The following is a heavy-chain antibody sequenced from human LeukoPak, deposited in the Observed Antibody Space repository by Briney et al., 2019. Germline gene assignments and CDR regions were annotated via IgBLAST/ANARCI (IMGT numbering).Heavy chain of an antibody. CDR1: GYTFTSYD. V-gene: IGHV1-8*01. CDR2: MNPNSGNT. J-gene: IGHJ4*02. CDR3: ARGLKRYFDWTRTAYYFDY. D-gene: IGHD3-9*01. Sequence: ASVNVSCTASGYTFTSYDINWVRQAPGQGLEWMGWMNPNSGNTDYAQKFQGRVTMTRNTSISTAYMELSSLRSEDTAVYYCARGLKRYFDWTRTAYYFDYWGQGTLVTVSS.